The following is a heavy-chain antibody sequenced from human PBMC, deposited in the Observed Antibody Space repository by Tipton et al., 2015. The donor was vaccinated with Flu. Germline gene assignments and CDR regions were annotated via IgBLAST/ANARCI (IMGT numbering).Heavy chain of an antibody. Sequence: TLSLTCIVSGGSISSVNYYWGWIRQPPGKGLEWIGSIYHYGSTYYSPSLKSRVSISLDKSDNQFYLRLSSVTAADTAIYYCATDYYGSGSYYDIDYWGQGTLVTVSS. V-gene: IGHV4-39*07. CDR2: IYHYGST. CDR1: GGSISSVNYY. D-gene: IGHD3-10*01. CDR3: ATDYYGSGSYYDIDY. J-gene: IGHJ4*02.